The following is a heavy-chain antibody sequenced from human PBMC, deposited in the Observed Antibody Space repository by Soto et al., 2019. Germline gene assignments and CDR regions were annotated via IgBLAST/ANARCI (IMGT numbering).Heavy chain of an antibody. CDR2: IHHSGST. Sequence: SETLSLTCAVYGESFSGYYLTWIRQPPGKGLEWIGEIHHSGSTNYNPSLKSRVTISVDTSKNQFSLNLNSVTAADTAVYYCARVAGLLQGAFDIWGQGTMVTVSS. J-gene: IGHJ3*02. CDR3: ARVAGLLQGAFDI. CDR1: GESFSGYY. D-gene: IGHD1-26*01. V-gene: IGHV4-34*01.